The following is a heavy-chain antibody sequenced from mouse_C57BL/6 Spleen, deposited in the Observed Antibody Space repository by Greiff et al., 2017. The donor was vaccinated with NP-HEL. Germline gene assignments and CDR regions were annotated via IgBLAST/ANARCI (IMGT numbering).Heavy chain of an antibody. Sequence: VQLQQSGAELARPGASVKLSCKASGYTFTSYGISWVKQRTGQGLEWIGEIYPRSGNTYYNEKFKGKATLTADKSSSTAYMELRSLTSEDSAVYFCARVSDYYGSSRGYFDYWGQGTTLTVSS. CDR2: IYPRSGNT. V-gene: IGHV1-81*01. CDR3: ARVSDYYGSSRGYFDY. J-gene: IGHJ2*01. CDR1: GYTFTSYG. D-gene: IGHD1-1*01.